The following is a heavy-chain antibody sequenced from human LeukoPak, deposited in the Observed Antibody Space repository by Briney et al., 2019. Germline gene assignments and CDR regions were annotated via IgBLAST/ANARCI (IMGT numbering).Heavy chain of an antibody. V-gene: IGHV1-2*02. Sequence: ASMKVSCKAFGYTFIDYFIHWVRQAPGQTLEWMGWINPDRGHTEDAQSFQGRVTMTTDKAINTAYMELNRLTSDDTAVYCCARDVSEASGFDHWGQGTLVTVSS. D-gene: IGHD3-3*01. CDR1: GYTFIDYF. CDR2: INPDRGHT. J-gene: IGHJ4*02. CDR3: ARDVSEASGFDH.